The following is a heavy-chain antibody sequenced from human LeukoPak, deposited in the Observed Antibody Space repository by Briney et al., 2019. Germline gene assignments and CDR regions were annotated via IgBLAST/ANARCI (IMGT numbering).Heavy chain of an antibody. Sequence: ASVKVSCTASGYTFTSYGISWVRQAPGQGLEWMGWISAYNGNTNYAQKLQGRVTMTTDTSTSTAYMELRSLRSDDTAVYYCARVFHDSSGYYPYYFDYWGQGPLVTVSS. D-gene: IGHD3-22*01. CDR1: GYTFTSYG. V-gene: IGHV1-18*01. J-gene: IGHJ4*02. CDR2: ISAYNGNT. CDR3: ARVFHDSSGYYPYYFDY.